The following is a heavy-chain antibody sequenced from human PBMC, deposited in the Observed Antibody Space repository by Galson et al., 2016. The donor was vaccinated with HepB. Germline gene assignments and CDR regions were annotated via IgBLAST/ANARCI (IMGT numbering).Heavy chain of an antibody. Sequence: CAISGDSVSSTSAGWSWVRQSPSRGLEWLGRTYYRSTWYDDYAVSVKSRMTINPDTSKNQFSLQLNSVTPEDTAVYYCARRGSKEKGYFDLWGRGTLVTVSS. V-gene: IGHV6-1*01. J-gene: IGHJ2*01. CDR1: GDSVSSTSAG. CDR2: TYYRSTWYD. CDR3: ARRGSKEKGYFDL. D-gene: IGHD6-13*01.